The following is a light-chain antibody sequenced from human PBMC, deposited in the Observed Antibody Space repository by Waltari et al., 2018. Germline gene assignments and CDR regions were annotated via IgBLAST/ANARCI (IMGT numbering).Light chain of an antibody. CDR2: GAS. Sequence: EIVLTQSPGTLSLSPGERATLPCRASQSVSSSYLAWYQQKPGQAPRLLIYGASSRATGIPDRFSGSGSGTDFTLTINRLGPEDFAVYYCQQYATSPYTFGQGTKLEIK. CDR3: QQYATSPYT. V-gene: IGKV3-20*01. CDR1: QSVSSSY. J-gene: IGKJ2*01.